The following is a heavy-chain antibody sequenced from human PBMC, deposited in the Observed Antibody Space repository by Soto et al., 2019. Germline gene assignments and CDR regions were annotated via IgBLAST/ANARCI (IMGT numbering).Heavy chain of an antibody. D-gene: IGHD4-17*01. Sequence: SETLSLTCTVSGGSISSYYWSWIRQPPGKGLEWIGYIYYSGSTNYNPSLKSRVTISVGTSKNQFSLKLSSVTAADTAVYYCARLTLDYGDYYLAYWGQGTLVTVSS. CDR1: GGSISSYY. CDR3: ARLTLDYGDYYLAY. CDR2: IYYSGST. V-gene: IGHV4-59*01. J-gene: IGHJ4*02.